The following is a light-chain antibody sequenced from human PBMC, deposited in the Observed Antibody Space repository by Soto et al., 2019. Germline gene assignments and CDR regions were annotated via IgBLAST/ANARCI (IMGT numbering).Light chain of an antibody. V-gene: IGLV1-44*01. CDR3: AAWDDSLNWV. J-gene: IGLJ3*02. Sequence: QSVLTQPPSASGTPGQRVTISCSGSSSNNGRKTVNWYQQLPGTAPKLLNFSNDQLPSGVPDRFSGSKSGTSASLAISGLQSEDVADYYCAAWDDSLNWVFGGGTKLTVL. CDR2: SND. CDR1: SSNNGRKT.